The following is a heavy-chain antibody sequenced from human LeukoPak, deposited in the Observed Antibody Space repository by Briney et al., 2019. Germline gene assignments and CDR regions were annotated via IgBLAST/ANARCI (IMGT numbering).Heavy chain of an antibody. J-gene: IGHJ4*02. CDR1: GYTFTTCR. Sequence: GESLKISCKGSGYTFTTCRIGWVRQMPGKGLEWMGIIYPSDSDTTYSPSFQGQVTISADKSINTAYLHWSSLKASDTAMYYCARLYGTKIDYWGQGTLVTVSS. V-gene: IGHV5-51*01. CDR2: IYPSDSDT. D-gene: IGHD1-26*01. CDR3: ARLYGTKIDY.